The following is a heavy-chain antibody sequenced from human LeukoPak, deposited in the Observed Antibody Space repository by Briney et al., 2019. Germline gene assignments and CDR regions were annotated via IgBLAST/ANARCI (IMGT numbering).Heavy chain of an antibody. CDR2: IIPIFGTA. Sequence: SVKVSCKASGGTFSGYTINWVRQAPGQGLEWMGRIIPIFGTANYAQKFQGRVTITTDESTSTAYMELSSLRSEDTAVYYCANAAGYSSGWHGDWFDPWGQGTLVTVSS. D-gene: IGHD6-19*01. CDR1: GGTFSGYT. CDR3: ANAAGYSSGWHGDWFDP. J-gene: IGHJ5*02. V-gene: IGHV1-69*05.